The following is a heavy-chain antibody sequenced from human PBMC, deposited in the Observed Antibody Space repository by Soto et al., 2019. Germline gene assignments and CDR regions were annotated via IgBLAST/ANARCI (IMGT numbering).Heavy chain of an antibody. V-gene: IGHV4-39*01. J-gene: IGHJ4*02. CDR2: IYYSGST. Sequence: AETLSLTCTVSGCSISSSSYYWGWIRQPPGKGLEWIGSIYYSGSTYCNPSLKSRVTIFVDTSKNQFSLQLRSVTAADTAVYYCARPGGSVVTAIYFDYWGQGTPVTVSS. CDR3: ARPGGSVVTAIYFDY. CDR1: GCSISSSSYY. D-gene: IGHD2-21*02.